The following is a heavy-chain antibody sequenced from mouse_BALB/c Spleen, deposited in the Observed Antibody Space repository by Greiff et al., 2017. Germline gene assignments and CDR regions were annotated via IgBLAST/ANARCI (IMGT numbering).Heavy chain of an antibody. J-gene: IGHJ4*01. Sequence: VQLQQPGSVLVRPGASVKLSCKASGYTFTSSWMHWVKQRPEQGLEWIGRIDPANGNTKYDPKFQGKATITADTSSNTAYLQLSSLTSEDTAVYYCARGLPPFYAMDYWGQGTSVTVSS. CDR1: GYTFTSSW. CDR3: ARGLPPFYAMDY. CDR2: IDPANGNT. D-gene: IGHD2-2*01. V-gene: IGHV14-3*02.